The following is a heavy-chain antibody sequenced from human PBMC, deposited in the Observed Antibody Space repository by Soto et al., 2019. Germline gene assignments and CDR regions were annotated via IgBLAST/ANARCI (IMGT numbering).Heavy chain of an antibody. CDR1: GFTFSTYS. D-gene: IGHD2-8*02. CDR2: ISSTGNTI. J-gene: IGHJ4*02. V-gene: IGHV3-48*01. Sequence: VQVVESGGGLVQPGGSLRLSCAASGFTFSTYSMNRFRQAPGKGLEWVSYISSTGNTIYYPDSVKGRFTISRDTAKKSPYLQMSSLRAEDTAVYYCARSGYFDCWGQGTLVTVSS. CDR3: ARSGYFDC.